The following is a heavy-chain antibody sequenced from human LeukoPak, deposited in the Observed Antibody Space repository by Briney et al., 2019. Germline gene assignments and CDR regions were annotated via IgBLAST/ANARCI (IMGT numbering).Heavy chain of an antibody. V-gene: IGHV5-51*01. CDR3: AYCSSTGCSRTGFDY. CDR1: GYSFTSYW. D-gene: IGHD2-2*01. J-gene: IGHJ4*02. CDR2: IYPGDSDT. Sequence: GESLKISCKGSGYSFTSYWIGWVRQMPGKGLEWMGIIYPGDSDTRYSPSFQGQVTISADKSISTAYLQWSSLKASDTAMYYCAYCSSTGCSRTGFDYWGQGTLVTVSS.